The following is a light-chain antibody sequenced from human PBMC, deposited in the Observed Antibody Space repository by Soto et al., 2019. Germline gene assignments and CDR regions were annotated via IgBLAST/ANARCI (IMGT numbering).Light chain of an antibody. CDR2: GAS. Sequence: EIVMTQSPATLSVSPGERATLSCRASQSVSSNLAWYRQKPGQAPRLLIYGASTRGTGIPARFSGSGSGTSFTLTISTLQPEDFAIYSCQQSYRTPYTFGQGTKLEIK. CDR1: QSVSSN. J-gene: IGKJ2*01. V-gene: IGKV3-15*01. CDR3: QQSYRTPYT.